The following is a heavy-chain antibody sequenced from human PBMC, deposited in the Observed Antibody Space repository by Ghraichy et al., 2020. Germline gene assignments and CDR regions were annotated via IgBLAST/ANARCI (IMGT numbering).Heavy chain of an antibody. Sequence: ASVKVSCKASGYTFTGYYMHWVRQAPGQGLEWMGWINPNSGGTNYAQKFQGWVTMTRDTSISTAYMELSRLRSDDTAVYYCARGPQRVTPLYYYYGMDVWGQGTTVTVSS. CDR1: GYTFTGYY. V-gene: IGHV1-2*04. CDR3: ARGPQRVTPLYYYYGMDV. D-gene: IGHD4-23*01. J-gene: IGHJ6*02. CDR2: INPNSGGT.